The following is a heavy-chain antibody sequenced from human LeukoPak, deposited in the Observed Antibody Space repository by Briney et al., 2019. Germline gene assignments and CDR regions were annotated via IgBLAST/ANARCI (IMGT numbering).Heavy chain of an antibody. Sequence: YPGGSLRLSCAASGFTFSSYWMHWVRRVPGKGLVWVSRISTDGSTTTYADSVKGRFTISRDNAKNTLYLQMNSLRTEDTAVYYCARSTPGYSSSPIDYWGQGTLVTVSS. V-gene: IGHV3-74*01. CDR1: GFTFSSYW. J-gene: IGHJ4*02. D-gene: IGHD6-13*01. CDR2: ISTDGSTT. CDR3: ARSTPGYSSSPIDY.